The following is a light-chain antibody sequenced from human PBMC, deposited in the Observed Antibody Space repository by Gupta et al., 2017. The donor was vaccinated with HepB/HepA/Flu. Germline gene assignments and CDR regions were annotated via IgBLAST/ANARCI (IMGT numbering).Light chain of an antibody. CDR3: CSYAGTYIHYV. CDR2: DVT. V-gene: IGLV2-11*01. Sequence: QSALTQPRSVSGSPGQSVTISCTGTSSDVGGYIYVSWYQHHPGKAPKLVIYDVTKRPSGVPDRFSGSKSGNTASLTISGLQAEDDAEYYCCSYAGTYIHYVFGTGTKVTV. J-gene: IGLJ1*01. CDR1: SSDVGGYIY.